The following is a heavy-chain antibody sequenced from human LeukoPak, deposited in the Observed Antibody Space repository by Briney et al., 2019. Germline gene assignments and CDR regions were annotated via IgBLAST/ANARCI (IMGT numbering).Heavy chain of an antibody. CDR1: GFTFSPYS. V-gene: IGHV3-21*01. J-gene: IGHJ4*02. CDR3: ARDPGVPAAPLDY. Sequence: PGGSLRLSCAASGFTFSPYSMNWVRQAPGKGLEWVAYISSSSRFIHYADSVKGRFIISRDNANNSLHLQMNSLRVEDTAVYFCARDPGVPAAPLDYWGQGTLVAVSS. D-gene: IGHD2-2*01. CDR2: ISSSSRFI.